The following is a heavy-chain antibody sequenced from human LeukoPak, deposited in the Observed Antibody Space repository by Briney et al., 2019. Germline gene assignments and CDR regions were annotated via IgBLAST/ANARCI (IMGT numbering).Heavy chain of an antibody. J-gene: IGHJ3*02. CDR3: ASTLYGDYVNAFDI. CDR2: ISAYNGNT. V-gene: IGHV1-18*01. CDR1: GYTFTSYG. Sequence: ASVKVSCKASGYTFTSYGISWVRQAPGQGLEWMGWISAYNGNTNYAQKLQGRVTMTTDTSTSTAYMELRSLRSDDTAVYYCASTLYGDYVNAFDIWSQGTMVTVSS. D-gene: IGHD4-17*01.